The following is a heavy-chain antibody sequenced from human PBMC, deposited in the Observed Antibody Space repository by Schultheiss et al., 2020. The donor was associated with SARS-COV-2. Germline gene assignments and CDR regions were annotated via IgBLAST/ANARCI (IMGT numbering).Heavy chain of an antibody. V-gene: IGHV4-31*03. CDR3: ARVKGRFITGTRGWFDP. J-gene: IGHJ5*02. Sequence: SETLSLTCTVSGGSISSGGYYWSWIRQHPGKGLEWIGYIYYSGSTYYNPSLKSRVTISVDTSKNQFSLKLSSVTAADTAVYYCARVKGRFITGTRGWFDPWGQGTLVTVSS. CDR2: IYYSGST. CDR1: GGSISSGGYY. D-gene: IGHD1-7*01.